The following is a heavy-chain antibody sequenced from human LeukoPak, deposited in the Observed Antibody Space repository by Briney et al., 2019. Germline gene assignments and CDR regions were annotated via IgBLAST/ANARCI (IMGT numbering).Heavy chain of an antibody. J-gene: IGHJ6*02. CDR1: GFTFSNYA. CDR3: ARDTIYYYGMDV. Sequence: GGSLRLSCAASGFTFSNYAMAWVRQAPGKGLEWVSVIYSGGSTYYADSVKGRFTISRDNSKNTLYLQMNSLRAEDTAVYYCARDTIYYYGMDVWGQGTTVTVSS. CDR2: IYSGGST. V-gene: IGHV3-53*01.